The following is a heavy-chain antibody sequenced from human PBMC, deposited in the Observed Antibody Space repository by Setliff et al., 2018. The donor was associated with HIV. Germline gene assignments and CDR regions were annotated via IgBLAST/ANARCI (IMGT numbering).Heavy chain of an antibody. V-gene: IGHV1-3*04. Sequence: ASVKVSCKTSGYTFSNYPIHWLRQAPGQRPEWMGWVNTGRGDTKYSQRFQDRLTITTDSSASSVYMELSSLSSDDTAIYYCARDRFTLTSSIFGFWGHGTLVTVSS. CDR2: VNTGRGDT. D-gene: IGHD3-3*01. J-gene: IGHJ4*01. CDR1: GYTFSNYP. CDR3: ARDRFTLTSSIFGF.